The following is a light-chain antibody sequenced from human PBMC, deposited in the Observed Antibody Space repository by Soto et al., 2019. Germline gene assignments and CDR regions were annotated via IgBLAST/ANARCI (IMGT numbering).Light chain of an antibody. CDR3: QQRSNWPPT. V-gene: IGKV3-11*01. J-gene: IGKJ5*01. CDR2: DAS. Sequence: EIAMTQPPDTLSLFPGARATLSCRASQSVSSHLAWYQQKPGQAPRLLIYDASNRATGIPARFSGSGSGTDFTLTISSLEPEDFAVYYCQQRSNWPPTFGQGTRLEI. CDR1: QSVSSH.